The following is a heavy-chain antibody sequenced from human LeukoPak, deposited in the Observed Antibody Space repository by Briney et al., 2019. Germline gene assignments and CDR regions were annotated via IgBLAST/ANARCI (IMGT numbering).Heavy chain of an antibody. J-gene: IGHJ6*02. V-gene: IGHV3-21*01. CDR1: GFTFSSYS. D-gene: IGHD3-3*01. CDR3: ARDRSGYGYGMHV. CDR2: ISSSSSYI. Sequence: PGGSLRLSCADSGFTFSSYSMNGVRQAPGKGLEWVSSISSSSSYIYYADSVKGRFTISRDNAKNSLYLQMNSLRAEDTAVYYCARDRSGYGYGMHVWGQGTTVTVSS.